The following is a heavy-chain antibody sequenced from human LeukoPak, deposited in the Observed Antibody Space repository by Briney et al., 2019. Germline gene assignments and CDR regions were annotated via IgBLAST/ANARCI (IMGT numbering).Heavy chain of an antibody. CDR3: ARPYSGSYFDAFDI. Sequence: GGSLRPPCAASGFTFSSYEMNWVRQAPGKGLEWVSVIYSGGSTHYADSVKGRFTISRDNSKNTLYLQMNSLRAEDTAVYYCARPYSGSYFDAFDIWGQGTMVTVSS. V-gene: IGHV3-66*04. J-gene: IGHJ3*02. CDR1: GFTFSSYE. D-gene: IGHD1-26*01. CDR2: IYSGGST.